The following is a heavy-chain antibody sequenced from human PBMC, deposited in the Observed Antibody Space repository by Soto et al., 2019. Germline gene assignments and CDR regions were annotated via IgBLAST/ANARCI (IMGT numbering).Heavy chain of an antibody. V-gene: IGHV3-11*01. CDR1: RFTFSDFY. Sequence: PGGSLRLSCAASRFTFSDFYMSWIRQAPGKGLEWVSYISGSGNTIYYADSVKGRFTISRDNAKKTLYLQMDSLRAEDAALYFCARDVPPAMSGVATITENDAFDIWGHGTMVTVSS. D-gene: IGHD5-12*01. CDR3: ARDVPPAMSGVATITENDAFDI. J-gene: IGHJ3*02. CDR2: ISGSGNTI.